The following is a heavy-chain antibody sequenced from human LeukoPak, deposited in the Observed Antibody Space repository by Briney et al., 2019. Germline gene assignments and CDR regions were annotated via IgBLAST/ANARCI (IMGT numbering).Heavy chain of an antibody. V-gene: IGHV3-43D*03. Sequence: RSGGSLRLSCAASGFTFDDYAMHWVRQAPGKGLEWVSLISWDGGSTYYADSVKGRFTISRDDGKNSLYLQMNSLRAEDTALYYCAKDGGSYYSYMDVWGKGTTVTVSS. CDR2: ISWDGGST. D-gene: IGHD1-26*01. CDR3: AKDGGSYYSYMDV. CDR1: GFTFDDYA. J-gene: IGHJ6*03.